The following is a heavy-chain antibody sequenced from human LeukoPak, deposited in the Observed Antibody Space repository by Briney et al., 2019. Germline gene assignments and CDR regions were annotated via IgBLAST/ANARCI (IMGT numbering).Heavy chain of an antibody. CDR3: ARHYGANSAWYFDL. Sequence: GGPLRLSCAASGFTVSSNYMSWVRQAPGKGLEWVSVLYTGGSIYYADSVKGRFTISRDNSKNTLYLQMNSLRAEDTAVYYCARHYGANSAWYFDLWGRGALVTVSS. CDR1: GFTVSSNY. J-gene: IGHJ2*01. D-gene: IGHD4-23*01. CDR2: LYTGGSI. V-gene: IGHV3-53*01.